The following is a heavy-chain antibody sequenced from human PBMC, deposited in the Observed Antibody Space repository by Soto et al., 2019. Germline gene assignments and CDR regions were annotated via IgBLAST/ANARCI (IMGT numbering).Heavy chain of an antibody. Sequence: EVQLVESGGGVVQPGGSLRLSCAASGFTFSMYWMDWVRQAPGKGLEWVANINGDGSEKYYVDSVKGRFTISRDNAKNSLYLQMNSLRAEDTAVYYCATNHGFFSLHSWGQGTLVTVSS. CDR1: GFTFSMYW. CDR3: ATNHGFFSLHS. J-gene: IGHJ4*02. CDR2: INGDGSEK. V-gene: IGHV3-7*01. D-gene: IGHD3-10*01.